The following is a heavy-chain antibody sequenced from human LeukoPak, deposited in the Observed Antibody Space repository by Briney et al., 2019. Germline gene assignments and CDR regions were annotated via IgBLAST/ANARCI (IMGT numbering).Heavy chain of an antibody. V-gene: IGHV3-30*02. CDR1: GFTFSSYS. CDR3: AKEASGGWGAFDI. J-gene: IGHJ3*02. Sequence: GGSLRLSCAASGFTFSSYSMNWVRQAPGKGLEWVAFIRYDGSNKYYADSVKGRFTISRDNSKNTLYLQMNSLRAEDTAVYYCAKEASGGWGAFDIWGQGTMVTVSS. CDR2: IRYDGSNK. D-gene: IGHD4-23*01.